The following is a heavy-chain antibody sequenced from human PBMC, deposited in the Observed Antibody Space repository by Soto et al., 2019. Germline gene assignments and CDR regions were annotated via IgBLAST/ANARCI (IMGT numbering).Heavy chain of an antibody. V-gene: IGHV3-23*01. CDR3: ANDRYCDMLTGYTYYHYAMGV. CDR1: GFTFSSYA. D-gene: IGHD3-9*01. Sequence: EVQLLESGGGLVQPGGSLRLSCAASGFTFSSYAMSWVRQAPGKGLEWVTGVSGSGDYTFYADSVKGRLTITRDNSKKMVYLQMNRLRAEDTVVYYCANDRYCDMLTGYTYYHYAMGVWGQGTIVTVSS. CDR2: VSGSGDYT. J-gene: IGHJ6*02.